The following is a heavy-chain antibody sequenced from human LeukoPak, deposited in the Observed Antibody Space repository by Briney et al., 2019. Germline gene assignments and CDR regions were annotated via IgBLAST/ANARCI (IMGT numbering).Heavy chain of an antibody. CDR3: TREGYSSGWAYYYYGMDV. Sequence: GGSLRLSCTASGFTFGDYAMSWVRQAPGKGLEWVGFIRSKAYGGTTEYAASVKGRFTISRDDSKSIAYLQMNSLKTEDTAVYYCTREGYSSGWAYYYYGMDVWGQGTTVTVSS. CDR1: GFTFGDYA. V-gene: IGHV3-49*04. J-gene: IGHJ6*02. CDR2: IRSKAYGGTT. D-gene: IGHD6-19*01.